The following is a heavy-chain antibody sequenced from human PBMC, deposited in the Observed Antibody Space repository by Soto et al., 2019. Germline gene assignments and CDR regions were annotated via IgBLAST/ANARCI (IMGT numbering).Heavy chain of an antibody. J-gene: IGHJ6*02. CDR2: IYHSGST. CDR3: ARGGYDFYYYYGMDV. D-gene: IGHD5-12*01. CDR1: GGSISSGGYS. V-gene: IGHV4-30-2*01. Sequence: SETLSLTCTVSGGSISSGGYSWSWIRQPPGKGLEWIGYIYHSGSTYYNPSLKSRVTISVGRSKNQFSLKLSSVTAADTAVYYCARGGYDFYYYYGMDVWGQGTTVTVSS.